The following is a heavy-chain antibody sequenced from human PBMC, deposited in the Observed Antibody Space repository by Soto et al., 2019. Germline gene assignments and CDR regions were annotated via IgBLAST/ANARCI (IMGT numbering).Heavy chain of an antibody. CDR3: ARGASGSSSWEKSFDY. Sequence: SVKVSCKASGGTFSSYAISWVRQAPGQGLEWMGGIIPIFGTANYAQKFQGRVTITADESTSTAYMELSSLRSEDTAVYYCARGASGSSSWEKSFDYWGQGTLVTVSS. J-gene: IGHJ4*02. CDR1: GGTFSSYA. D-gene: IGHD6-13*01. V-gene: IGHV1-69*13. CDR2: IIPIFGTA.